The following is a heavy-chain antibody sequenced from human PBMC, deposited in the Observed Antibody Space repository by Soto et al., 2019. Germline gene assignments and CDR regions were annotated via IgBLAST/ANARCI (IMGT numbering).Heavy chain of an antibody. CDR2: IYYSGST. D-gene: IGHD3-22*01. Sequence: QVQLQESGPGLVKPSETLSLTCTVSGGSISSYYWSWIRQPPGKGLEWIGYIYYSGSTNYNPSLKSRVTISVDTSKNQFSLKLSSVTAADTAVYYCARLPSGGYYPYWYFDLWGRGTLVTVSS. CDR1: GGSISSYY. J-gene: IGHJ2*01. CDR3: ARLPSGGYYPYWYFDL. V-gene: IGHV4-59*01.